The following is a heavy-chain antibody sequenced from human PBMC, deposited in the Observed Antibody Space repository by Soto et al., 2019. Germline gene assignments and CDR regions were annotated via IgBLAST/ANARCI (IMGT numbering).Heavy chain of an antibody. CDR1: GYTFTSYG. Sequence: ASVKVSCKASGYTFTSYGISWVRQAPGQGLEWMGWISAYNGNTNYAQKLQGRVTMTTDTSTSTAYMELRSLRSDDTAVYYCATRSEGTVTASYYYYYMDVWGKGTTVTVSS. D-gene: IGHD4-4*01. CDR3: ATRSEGTVTASYYYYYMDV. V-gene: IGHV1-18*01. J-gene: IGHJ6*03. CDR2: ISAYNGNT.